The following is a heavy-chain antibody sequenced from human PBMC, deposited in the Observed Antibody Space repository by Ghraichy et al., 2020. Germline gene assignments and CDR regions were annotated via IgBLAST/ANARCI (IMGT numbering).Heavy chain of an antibody. CDR2: ISSSSSYI. CDR1: GFTFSSYS. CDR3: ARVGCSGGSCAP. V-gene: IGHV3-21*01. J-gene: IGHJ4*02. Sequence: SLRLSCAASGFTFSSYSMNWVRQAPGKGLEWVSSISSSSSYIYYADSVKGRFTISRDNAKNSLYLQMNSLRAEDTAVYYCARVGCSGGSCAPWGQGTLVTVSS. D-gene: IGHD2-15*01.